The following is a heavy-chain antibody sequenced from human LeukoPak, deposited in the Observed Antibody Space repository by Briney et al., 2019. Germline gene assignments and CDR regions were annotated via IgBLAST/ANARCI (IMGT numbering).Heavy chain of an antibody. V-gene: IGHV4-39*01. CDR1: GDSITGYY. J-gene: IGHJ4*02. Sequence: PSETLSLTCTVSGDSITGYYWGWIRQPPGKGLEWIGNIYYTGNTYYNPSLKSQVSISIDTSKNQFSLRLTSVTAADTAVYYCARQTGSGLFILPGGQGTLVTVSS. D-gene: IGHD3/OR15-3a*01. CDR3: ARQTGSGLFILP. CDR2: IYYTGNT.